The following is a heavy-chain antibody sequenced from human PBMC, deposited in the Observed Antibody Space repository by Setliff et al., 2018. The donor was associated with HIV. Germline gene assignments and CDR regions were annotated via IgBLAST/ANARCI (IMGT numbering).Heavy chain of an antibody. CDR2: VSHSGIT. V-gene: IGHV4-39*01. J-gene: IGHJ2*01. CDR1: GGSIPSNIYY. Sequence: SETLSLTCTVSGGSIPSNIYYWGWIRQAPGKGLEWIGSVSHSGITFYNPSLKSRVIISVDTSENQFSLNLKSVTAADTAIYFCARGPRPDYSGSRNYGFLDVWGRGTVVTVSS. CDR3: ARGPRPDYSGSRNYGFLDV. D-gene: IGHD3-10*01.